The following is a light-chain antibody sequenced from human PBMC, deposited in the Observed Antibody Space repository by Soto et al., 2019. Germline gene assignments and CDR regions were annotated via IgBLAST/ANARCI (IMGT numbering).Light chain of an antibody. J-gene: IGLJ2*01. Sequence: QSALTQPASVSGSPGQSIAISCTGTSADVGAYNYVSWYQHHPGKAPKLMIYEVTNRPSGVSNRFSGSISGNTASLTISGLQAEDEADYYCSSYTGSSTVIFGGGTKVTVL. CDR1: SADVGAYNY. CDR3: SSYTGSSTVI. V-gene: IGLV2-14*01. CDR2: EVT.